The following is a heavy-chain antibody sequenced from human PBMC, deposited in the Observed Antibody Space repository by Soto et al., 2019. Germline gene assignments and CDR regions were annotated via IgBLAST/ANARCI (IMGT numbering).Heavy chain of an antibody. CDR3: AKDRIAAPRHNANWFDP. CDR2: ISYDGSNK. J-gene: IGHJ5*02. D-gene: IGHD6-25*01. CDR1: GFTFSSYG. Sequence: GGVLRLSCAASGFTFSSYGMHWVRQAPGKGLEWVAVISYDGSNKYYADSVKGRFTISRDNSKNTLYLQMNSLRAEDTAVYYCAKDRIAAPRHNANWFDPWGQGTLVTVSS. V-gene: IGHV3-30*18.